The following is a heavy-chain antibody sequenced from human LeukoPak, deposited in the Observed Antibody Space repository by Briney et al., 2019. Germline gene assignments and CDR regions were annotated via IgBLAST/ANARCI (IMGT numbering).Heavy chain of an antibody. V-gene: IGHV4-39*01. CDR1: GGSIRSSSYY. CDR2: IYYSGST. D-gene: IGHD6-13*01. J-gene: IGHJ4*02. CDR3: ARRRLAAAVHSDYFDY. Sequence: PSETLSLTCTVSGGSIRSSSYYWGWIRQPPGKGLEWIGSIYYSGSTYYNPSLKSRVTISVDTSKNQFSLKLSSVTAADTAVYYCARRRLAAAVHSDYFDYWGQGTLVTVSS.